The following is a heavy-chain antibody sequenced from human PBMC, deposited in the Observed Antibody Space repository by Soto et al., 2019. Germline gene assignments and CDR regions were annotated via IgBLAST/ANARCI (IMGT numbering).Heavy chain of an antibody. CDR2: IYYSGST. V-gene: IGHV4-39*01. D-gene: IGHD5-12*01. CDR3: ARHFRGYDYRDYYYYYYMDV. Sequence: PSETLSLTCTVSGGSISSSSYYWGWIRQPPGKGLEWIGSIYYSGSTYYNPSLKSRVTISVDTSKNQFSLKLSSVTAADTAVYYCARHFRGYDYRDYYYYYYMDVWGKGTTVTVSS. CDR1: GGSISSSSYY. J-gene: IGHJ6*03.